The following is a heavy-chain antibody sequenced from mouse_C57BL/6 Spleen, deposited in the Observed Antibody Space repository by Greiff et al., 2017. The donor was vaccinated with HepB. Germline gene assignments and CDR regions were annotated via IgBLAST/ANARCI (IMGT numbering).Heavy chain of an antibody. CDR2: ISSGSSTI. CDR3: AKFPAFDY. V-gene: IGHV5-17*01. J-gene: IGHJ2*01. Sequence: EVHLVESGGGLVKPGGSLKLSCAASGFTFSDYGMHWVRQAPEKGLEWVAYISSGSSTIYYADTVKGRFTISRDNAKNTLFLQMTSLRSEDTAMYYCAKFPAFDYWGQGTTLTVSS. CDR1: GFTFSDYG.